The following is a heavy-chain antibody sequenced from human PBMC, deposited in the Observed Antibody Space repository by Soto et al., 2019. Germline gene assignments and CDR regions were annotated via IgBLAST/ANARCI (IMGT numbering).Heavy chain of an antibody. J-gene: IGHJ4*02. Sequence: QVQLVQSGAEGKRPGSSVKVSCTPSGGTFNTLSINWVRQAPGQGLEWMGAIIPFFDSTNYAQKFQDRVTITADKSLGTAYMELTSLRSDDTVVYYCTTRDQGRFDHWGQGTPLTVSS. CDR3: TTRDQGRFDH. CDR1: GGTFNTLS. D-gene: IGHD2-2*01. CDR2: IIPFFDST. V-gene: IGHV1-69*06.